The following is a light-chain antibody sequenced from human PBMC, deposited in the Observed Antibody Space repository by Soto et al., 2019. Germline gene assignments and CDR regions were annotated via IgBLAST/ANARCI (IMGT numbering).Light chain of an antibody. CDR2: GAS. CDR1: RTVSSTY. V-gene: IGKV3-20*01. CDR3: HHYVGSPYT. Sequence: DIVLPQPPGTLSLSPGERATLSCWASRTVSSTYLAWYQQKPGQTPRLLIYGASRRATGIPDRFSGSGSGTDFSLTISRLEPEDFAVYSCHHYVGSPYTCGQGTKLEIK. J-gene: IGKJ2*01.